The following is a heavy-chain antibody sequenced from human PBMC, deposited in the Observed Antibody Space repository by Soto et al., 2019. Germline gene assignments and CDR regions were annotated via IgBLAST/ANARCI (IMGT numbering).Heavy chain of an antibody. D-gene: IGHD3-9*01. J-gene: IGHJ6*02. CDR2: TYYRSKWYN. V-gene: IGHV6-1*01. CDR3: AKCPLYYDILAGRVPYYYNGMDV. CDR1: GDSVSSDSAA. Sequence: PSQTLSLTCAISGDSVSSDSAAWNWIRQSPSRGLEWLGRTYYRSKWYNDYAVSVKSRITINADTSKNQFSLQLNSVTPEDTAVYYCAKCPLYYDILAGRVPYYYNGMDVRGQGTTVTVSS.